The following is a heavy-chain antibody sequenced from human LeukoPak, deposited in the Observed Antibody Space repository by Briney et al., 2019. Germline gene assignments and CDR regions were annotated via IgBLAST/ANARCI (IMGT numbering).Heavy chain of an antibody. Sequence: DTLSLTCTVSGDSFDSYYWSWMRQPPGQGLQWIAYVFYSGPTNYYAPLRRRGAISADRSTNHSSLTLTSVSAAAPAVSYFSGRSAMYFDSWGRGTLVSVSS. CDR3: SGRSAMYFDS. CDR1: GDSFDSYY. D-gene: IGHD1-26*01. V-gene: IGHV4-59*07. CDR2: VFYSGPT. J-gene: IGHJ4*02.